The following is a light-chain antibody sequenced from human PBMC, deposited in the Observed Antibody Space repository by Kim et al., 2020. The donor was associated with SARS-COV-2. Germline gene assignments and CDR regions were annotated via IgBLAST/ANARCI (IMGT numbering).Light chain of an antibody. CDR2: AAS. CDR1: QGIDNY. Sequence: VSVGDRVTITCRASQGIDNYLTWFQQKPGKVPKRLIFAASTLLSEVPSRFSGSGSGTEFTLTITNLQPEDFATYYCLQHHSYPLTLGGGTKVDIK. V-gene: IGKV1-17*03. CDR3: LQHHSYPLT. J-gene: IGKJ4*01.